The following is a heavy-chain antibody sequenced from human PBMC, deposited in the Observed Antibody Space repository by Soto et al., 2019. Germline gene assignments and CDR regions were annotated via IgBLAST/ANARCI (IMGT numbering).Heavy chain of an antibody. CDR1: GGSISSYY. V-gene: IGHV4-59*01. J-gene: IGHJ6*02. CDR2: IYYSGST. Sequence: SETLSLTCTVSGGSISSYYWSWIRQPPGKGLEWIGYIYYSGSTNYNPSLKSRVTISVDTSKNQFSLKLSSVTAADTAVYYCARVVSGWLQLSYYGMDVWGQGTTVTV. D-gene: IGHD5-12*01. CDR3: ARVVSGWLQLSYYGMDV.